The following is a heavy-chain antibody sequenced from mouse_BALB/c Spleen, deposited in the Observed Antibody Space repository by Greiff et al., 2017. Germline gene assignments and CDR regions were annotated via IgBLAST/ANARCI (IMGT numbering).Heavy chain of an antibody. D-gene: IGHD2-12*01. CDR2: INPSTGYT. CDR1: GYTFTSYW. CDR3: ARCDDDPFYAMDY. V-gene: IGHV1-7*01. Sequence: LQESGAELAKPGASVKMSCKASGYTFTSYWMHWVKQRPGQGLEWIGYINPSTGYTEYNQKFKDKATLTADKSSSTAYMQLSSLTSEDSAVYYCARCDDDPFYAMDYWGQGTSVTVSS. J-gene: IGHJ4*01.